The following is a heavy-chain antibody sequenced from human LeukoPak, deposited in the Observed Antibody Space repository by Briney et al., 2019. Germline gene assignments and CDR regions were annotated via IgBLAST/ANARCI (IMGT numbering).Heavy chain of an antibody. V-gene: IGHV3-23*01. D-gene: IGHD4-23*01. J-gene: IGHJ4*02. Sequence: GGSLRLSCAASGFTFSSYAMSWVRQAPGKGLEWVSTITGSGAGTYYADSVKGRFTISRDNSKNTLYLQMNSLKAEDTAVYYCAKGLNYGVNCRVNPYDYWGQGTLVTVSS. CDR2: ITGSGAGT. CDR1: GFTFSSYA. CDR3: AKGLNYGVNCRVNPYDY.